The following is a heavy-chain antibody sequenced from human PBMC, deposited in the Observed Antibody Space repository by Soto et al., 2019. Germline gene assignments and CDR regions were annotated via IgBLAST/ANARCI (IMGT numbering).Heavy chain of an antibody. J-gene: IGHJ6*02. D-gene: IGHD1-1*01. CDR2: IWYDGSNK. CDR3: ARADDLDYYYYGMDV. Sequence: PGGSLRLSCAASGFTFSSYGMHWVRQAPGKGLEWVAVIWYDGSNKYYADSVKGRFTISRDNSKNTLYLQMNSLRAEDTAVYYCARADDLDYYYYGMDVWGQGTTVTVSS. V-gene: IGHV3-33*01. CDR1: GFTFSSYG.